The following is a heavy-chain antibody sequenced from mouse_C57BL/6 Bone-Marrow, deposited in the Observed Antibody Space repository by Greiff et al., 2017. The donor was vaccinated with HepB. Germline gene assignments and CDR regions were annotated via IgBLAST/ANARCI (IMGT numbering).Heavy chain of an antibody. J-gene: IGHJ4*01. Sequence: EVQRVESGGGLVQPGGSLKLSCAASGFTFSDYGMAWVRQAPRKGPEWVAFISNLAYSIYYADTVTGRCTISRENAKNTLYLEMSSLRSEDTAMYYCARHGPYAMDYWGQGTSVTVSS. CDR3: ARHGPYAMDY. V-gene: IGHV5-15*01. CDR2: ISNLAYSI. CDR1: GFTFSDYG.